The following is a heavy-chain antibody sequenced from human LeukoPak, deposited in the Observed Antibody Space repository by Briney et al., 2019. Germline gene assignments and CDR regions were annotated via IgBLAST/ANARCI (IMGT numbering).Heavy chain of an antibody. D-gene: IGHD2-2*01. J-gene: IGHJ6*03. Sequence: ASVKVSCKASGYTFTSYGISWVRQAPGQGLEWMGWISAYNGNTNYAQKLQGRVTMTTDTSTSTAYMELRSLRSDDTAVCYCARSPGISTSYYYYYYMDVWGKGTTVTVSS. CDR3: ARSPGISTSYYYYYYMDV. CDR1: GYTFTSYG. V-gene: IGHV1-18*01. CDR2: ISAYNGNT.